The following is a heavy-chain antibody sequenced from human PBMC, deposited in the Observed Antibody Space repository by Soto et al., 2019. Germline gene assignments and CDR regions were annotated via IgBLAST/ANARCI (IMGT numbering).Heavy chain of an antibody. J-gene: IGHJ3*02. CDR1: GFTFSSYS. D-gene: IGHD4-17*01. Sequence: EVQLVESGGGLVQPGGSLRLSCAASGFTFSSYSMNWVRQAPGKGLEWVSYISSSSSTIYYADSVKGRFTISRANAKNSLYLQMTSLRAEDTAVYYCARVLRLHDAFDIWGQGTMVTVSS. CDR2: ISSSSSTI. CDR3: ARVLRLHDAFDI. V-gene: IGHV3-48*01.